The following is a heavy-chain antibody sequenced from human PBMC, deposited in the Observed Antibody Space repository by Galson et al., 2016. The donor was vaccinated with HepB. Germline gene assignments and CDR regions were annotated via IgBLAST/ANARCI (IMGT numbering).Heavy chain of an antibody. Sequence: SLRLSCAASGFTSDHYAMRWVRQAPGKGLEWVSGISWNSGSIGYADSVKGRFTISRDNAKNSLYLQMNSLRAEDTALYYCAKDSGAYYYDSSGHRRNAFDIWGQGTVVTVSS. V-gene: IGHV3-9*02. D-gene: IGHD3-22*01. CDR1: GFTSDHYA. J-gene: IGHJ3*02. CDR2: ISWNSGSI. CDR3: AKDSGAYYYDSSGHRRNAFDI.